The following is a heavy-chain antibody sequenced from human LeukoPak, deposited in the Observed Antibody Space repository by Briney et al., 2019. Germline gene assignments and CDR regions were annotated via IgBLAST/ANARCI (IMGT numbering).Heavy chain of an antibody. Sequence: GGSLRLSCAASGFTFSDYYMSWIRQAPGKGLEWVSYISSSGSTIYYADSVKGRFTISRDNAKNSLYLKMNSLRAEDTAWYYCAKLANDYGGNSVDYWGQGTLVTVSS. D-gene: IGHD4-23*01. CDR1: GFTFSDYY. J-gene: IGHJ4*02. V-gene: IGHV3-11*01. CDR3: AKLANDYGGNSVDY. CDR2: ISSSGSTI.